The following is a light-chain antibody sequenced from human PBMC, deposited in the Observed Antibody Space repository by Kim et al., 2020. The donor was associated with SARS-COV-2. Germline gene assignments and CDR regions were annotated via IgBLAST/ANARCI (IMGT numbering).Light chain of an antibody. CDR2: GAS. CDR3: QQYGSSPRT. CDR1: QSVSSSY. J-gene: IGKJ1*01. V-gene: IGKV3-20*01. Sequence: SPAERACLSCRASQSVSSSYLAWYQQKPGQAPRLLIYGASSRATGIPDRFSGSGSGTDFTLTISRLEPEDFAVYYCQQYGSSPRTFGQGTKVDIK.